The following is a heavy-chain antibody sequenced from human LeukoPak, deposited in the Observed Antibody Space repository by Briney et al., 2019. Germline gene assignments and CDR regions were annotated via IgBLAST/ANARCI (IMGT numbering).Heavy chain of an antibody. Sequence: SGPALVKPTQTLTLTCTFSGFSLSTSGMCVCWIRQPPGKALEWLARIDWDDDKYYSTSLKTRLTISKDTSKNQVVLTMTNMDPVDTATYCCARSATYYYDSSGQLNFDYWGQGTLVTLSS. CDR2: IDWDDDK. J-gene: IGHJ4*02. CDR3: ARSATYYYDSSGQLNFDY. V-gene: IGHV2-70*11. D-gene: IGHD3-22*01. CDR1: GFSLSTSGMC.